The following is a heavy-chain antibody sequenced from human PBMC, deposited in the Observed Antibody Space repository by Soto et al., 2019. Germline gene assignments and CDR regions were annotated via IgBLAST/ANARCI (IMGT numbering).Heavy chain of an antibody. J-gene: IGHJ6*03. CDR1: GGSFRGYY. Sequence: SDTLSLTCAVYGGSFRGYYWSWIRQPPGKGLEWIGEINHSGSTNYNPSLKSRVTISVDTSKNQFSLKLSSVTAADTAVYYCARVSPTVTTSGSYYYYMDVWGKGTTVT. CDR3: ARVSPTVTTSGSYYYYMDV. V-gene: IGHV4-34*01. CDR2: INHSGST. D-gene: IGHD4-17*01.